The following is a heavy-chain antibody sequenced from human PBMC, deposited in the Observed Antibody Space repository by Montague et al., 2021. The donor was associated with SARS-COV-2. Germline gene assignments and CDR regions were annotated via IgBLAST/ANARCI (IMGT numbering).Heavy chain of an antibody. J-gene: IGHJ6*02. CDR3: ARGSTSSWKQKIRENRRITVATSHGQDFDMDV. CDR1: GASFSDYS. V-gene: IGHV4-34*01. CDR2: VNPGGSN. D-gene: IGHD6-13*01. Sequence: SETLSLTCAVYGASFSDYSWTWVRQAPGEGLAWIGEVNPGGSNNYNPSLMSRVSISVDTSKSQFSLTLRSVTAADSAIYYCARGSTSSWKQKIRENRRITVATSHGQDFDMDVWGQGTTVAVSS.